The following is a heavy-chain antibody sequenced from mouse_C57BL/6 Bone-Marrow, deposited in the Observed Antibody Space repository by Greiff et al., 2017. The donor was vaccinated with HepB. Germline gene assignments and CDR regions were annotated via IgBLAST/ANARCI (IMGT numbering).Heavy chain of an antibody. D-gene: IGHD2-3*01. CDR3: ARKRDGYHYFDY. Sequence: DVMLVESGGGLVKPGGSLKLSCAASGFTFSDYGMHWVRQAPEKGLEWVAYISSGSSTIYYADTVKGRFTISRDNAKNTLFLQMTSLRSEDTAMYYCARKRDGYHYFDYWGQGTTLTVSS. CDR2: ISSGSSTI. V-gene: IGHV5-17*01. J-gene: IGHJ2*01. CDR1: GFTFSDYG.